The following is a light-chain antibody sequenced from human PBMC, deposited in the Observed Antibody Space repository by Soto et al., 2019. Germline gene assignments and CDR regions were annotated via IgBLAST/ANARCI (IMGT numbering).Light chain of an antibody. Sequence: QSALTQPASVSGSPGQSITISCTGTSSDVGSYNLVSWYQQHPGKAPKLSIYEGSKRPSGVSNRFSGSKSGNTASLTISGLQAEDEAEYYCCSYAGSSTLVFGGGTKLTVL. CDR2: EGS. CDR3: CSYAGSSTLV. CDR1: SSDVGSYNL. V-gene: IGLV2-23*01. J-gene: IGLJ2*01.